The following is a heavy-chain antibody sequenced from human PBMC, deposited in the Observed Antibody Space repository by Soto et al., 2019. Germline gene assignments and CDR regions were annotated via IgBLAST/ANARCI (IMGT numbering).Heavy chain of an antibody. CDR2: IYYSGST. CDR1: GGSVSSGSYY. J-gene: IGHJ5*02. Sequence: SQTLSLTCTVSGGSVSSGSYYWSWIRQPPGKGLEWIGYIYYSGSTNYNPSLKSRVTISVDTSKNQFSLKLSSVTAADTAVYYCARYSGITMVRGAYNWFDPWGQGTLVTVSS. V-gene: IGHV4-61*01. CDR3: ARYSGITMVRGAYNWFDP. D-gene: IGHD3-10*01.